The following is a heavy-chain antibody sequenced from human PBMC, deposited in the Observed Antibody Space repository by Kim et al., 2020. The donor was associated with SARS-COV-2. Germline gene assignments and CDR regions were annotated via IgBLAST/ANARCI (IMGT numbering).Heavy chain of an antibody. J-gene: IGHJ4*02. Sequence: GGSLRLSCAASGFTFSNYWMSWVRQAPGKGLEWVANIKQDGSEKYYVDSVKGRFTISRDNAKNSLYIQMNSLRAEDTAVYYCARRGSGYSPGYWGQGTLVTVSS. CDR3: ARRGSGYSPGY. CDR2: IKQDGSEK. V-gene: IGHV3-7*03. D-gene: IGHD3-22*01. CDR1: GFTFSNYW.